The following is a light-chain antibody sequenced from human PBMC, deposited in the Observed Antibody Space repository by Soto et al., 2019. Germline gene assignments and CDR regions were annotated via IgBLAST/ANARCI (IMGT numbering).Light chain of an antibody. CDR1: QSVSGSS. CDR3: QQYVSSGFT. CDR2: AVS. Sequence: EIVLTQSPGTLSLSPGERATLSCRASQSVSGSSLAWYQQRPGQAPRLLIYAVSNRATGVPDRFSGSGSGTDFTLTSRRLEPEDFAVYFCQQYVSSGFTFGPGTKVDIK. J-gene: IGKJ3*01. V-gene: IGKV3-20*01.